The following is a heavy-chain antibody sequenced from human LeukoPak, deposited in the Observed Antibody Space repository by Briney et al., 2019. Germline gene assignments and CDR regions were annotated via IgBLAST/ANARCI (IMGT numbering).Heavy chain of an antibody. D-gene: IGHD6-19*01. Sequence: PGGSLRLSCAASGFTFSSYGMHWVRQAPGKGLEWVAFIRYDGSNKYYADSVKGRFTISRDNSKNTLYLQMNSLRAEDTAVYYCAKDRFSGYSSGWPKYFQHWGQGTLVTVSS. J-gene: IGHJ1*01. CDR1: GFTFSSYG. CDR2: IRYDGSNK. V-gene: IGHV3-30*02. CDR3: AKDRFSGYSSGWPKYFQH.